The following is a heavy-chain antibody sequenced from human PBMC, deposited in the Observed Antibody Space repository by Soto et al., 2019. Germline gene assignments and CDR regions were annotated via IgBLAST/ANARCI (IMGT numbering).Heavy chain of an antibody. Sequence: SETLSLTCTVSGGSISSYYWSWIRQPPGKGLEWIGYIYYSGSTNYNPSLKSRVTISVDTSKNQFSLKLSSVTAADTAVYYCARSNFGGIAVANYYFDYWGQGTLVTVSS. CDR1: GGSISSYY. J-gene: IGHJ4*02. D-gene: IGHD6-19*01. CDR2: IYYSGST. CDR3: ARSNFGGIAVANYYFDY. V-gene: IGHV4-59*08.